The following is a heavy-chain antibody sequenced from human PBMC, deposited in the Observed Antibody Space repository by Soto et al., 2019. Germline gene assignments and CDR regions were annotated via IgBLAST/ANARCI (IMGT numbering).Heavy chain of an antibody. CDR2: IYHSGST. CDR3: ARDWGYYGSGSGDY. Sequence: SETLSLTCAVSGYSISSGYYWGWIRQPPGRGLEWIGSIYHSGSTYYNPSLKSRVTISVDTSKNQFSLKLSSVTAADTAVYYCARDWGYYGSGSGDYWGQGTLVTVSS. CDR1: GYSISSGYY. D-gene: IGHD3-10*01. V-gene: IGHV4-38-2*02. J-gene: IGHJ4*02.